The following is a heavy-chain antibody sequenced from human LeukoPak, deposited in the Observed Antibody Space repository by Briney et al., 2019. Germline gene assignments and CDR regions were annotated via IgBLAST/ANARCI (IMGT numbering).Heavy chain of an antibody. Sequence: RPGGSLRLSCAASGFTFRSYWMSWVRQAPGKGLEWVANIKQDGSEKYYVDSVKGRFTISRDNAKNSLYLQMNSLRAEDTAVYYCARSRSSSWKYYFDYWGQGTLVTVSS. V-gene: IGHV3-7*01. D-gene: IGHD6-13*01. CDR1: GFTFRSYW. CDR2: IKQDGSEK. J-gene: IGHJ4*02. CDR3: ARSRSSSWKYYFDY.